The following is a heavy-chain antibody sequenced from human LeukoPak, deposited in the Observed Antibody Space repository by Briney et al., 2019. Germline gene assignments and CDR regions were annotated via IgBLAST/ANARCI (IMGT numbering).Heavy chain of an antibody. V-gene: IGHV1-2*04. J-gene: IGHJ4*02. CDR1: GYTFTGYY. CDR2: INPNSGGT. D-gene: IGHD6-19*01. CDR3: ARSYSSAWHATLPAPLDY. Sequence: ASVKVSCKASGYTFTGYYMHWVRQAPGQGLEWMGWINPNSGGTNYAQKFQGWVTMTRDTSISTAYMELSRLRSDDTAVYYCARSYSSAWHATLPAPLDYWGQGTLVTVSS.